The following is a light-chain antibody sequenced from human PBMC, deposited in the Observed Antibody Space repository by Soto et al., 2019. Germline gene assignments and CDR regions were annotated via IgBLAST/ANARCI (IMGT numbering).Light chain of an antibody. CDR2: GAS. CDR3: QQYYNWPRT. CDR1: QRVSSN. Sequence: MVLTHSPGTLSFSPGERATLSCRACQRVSSNYLAWYQQKPGQAPRLLFYGASTGATGLPARFSGSGSGTEFTLTINSLQAEDCAVYYCQQYYNWPRTFGQGTRLEIK. V-gene: IGKV3-15*01. J-gene: IGKJ5*01.